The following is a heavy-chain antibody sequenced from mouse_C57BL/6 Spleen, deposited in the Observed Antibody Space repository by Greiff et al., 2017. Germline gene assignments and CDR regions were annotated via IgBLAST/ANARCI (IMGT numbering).Heavy chain of an antibody. CDR1: GYTFTSYW. CDR2: IHPNSGST. J-gene: IGHJ4*01. V-gene: IGHV1-64*01. CDR3: AEGDYDGGYAMDY. D-gene: IGHD2-4*01. Sequence: QVQLQQPGAELVKPGASVKLSCKASGYTFTSYWMHWVKQRPGPGLEWIGMIHPNSGSTNYNEKFKSKATLTVDKSSSTAYMQLSSLTSEDSAVYYCAEGDYDGGYAMDYWGQGTSVTVSS.